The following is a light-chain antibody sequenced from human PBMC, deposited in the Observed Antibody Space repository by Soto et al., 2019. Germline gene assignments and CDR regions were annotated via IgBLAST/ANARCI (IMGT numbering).Light chain of an antibody. CDR2: GAS. V-gene: IGKV3-15*01. Sequence: EIVRTQAPATLSVSPGERATLSCRASQSVTSKLAWYQHKPGQAPRLLIYGASTGATGIPARFSGSGSGTEFNLTITSLPSEDFAIYYCQQYNNWPVTFGGGTKVDIK. CDR3: QQYNNWPVT. J-gene: IGKJ4*01. CDR1: QSVTSK.